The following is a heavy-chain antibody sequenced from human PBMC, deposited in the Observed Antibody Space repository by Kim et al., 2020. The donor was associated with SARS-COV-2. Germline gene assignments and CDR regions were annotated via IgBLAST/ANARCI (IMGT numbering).Heavy chain of an antibody. D-gene: IGHD3-9*01. J-gene: IGHJ4*02. CDR3: ARGAYYDILTGYYDY. V-gene: IGHV1-46*01. Sequence: QKFQGRVTMTRDTSTSTVYMELSSLRSEDTAVYYCARGAYYDILTGYYDYWGQGTLVTVSS.